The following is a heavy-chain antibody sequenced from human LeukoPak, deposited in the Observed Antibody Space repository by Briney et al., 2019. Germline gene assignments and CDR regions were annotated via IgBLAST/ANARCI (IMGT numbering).Heavy chain of an antibody. CDR3: ATYSSLNRREFQY. J-gene: IGHJ1*01. V-gene: IGHV3-21*01. CDR1: GFTFSSYG. CDR2: ISSSSSYI. Sequence: PGGSLRLSCAASGFTFSSYGMNWVRQAPGKGLEWVSSISSSSSYIYYADSVKGRFTISRDNAKNSLYLQMNSLRAEDTAVYYCATYSSLNRREFQYWGQGTLLTVSS. D-gene: IGHD3-22*01.